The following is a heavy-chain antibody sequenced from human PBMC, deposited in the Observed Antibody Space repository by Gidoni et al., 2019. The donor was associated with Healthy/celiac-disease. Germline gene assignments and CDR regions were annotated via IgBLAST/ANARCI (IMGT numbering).Heavy chain of an antibody. V-gene: IGHV1-46*03. Sequence: QVQLVQSGAEVKKPGASVKVSCKASGYTFTSYYMHWVRQAPGQGLEWMGISNPSGGSTSYAQKFQGRVTMTRDTSTSTVYMELSSLRSEDTAVYYCARDLKDIAAAVGVGWFDPWGQGTLVTVSS. D-gene: IGHD6-13*01. CDR3: ARDLKDIAAAVGVGWFDP. CDR1: GYTFTSYY. J-gene: IGHJ5*02. CDR2: SNPSGGST.